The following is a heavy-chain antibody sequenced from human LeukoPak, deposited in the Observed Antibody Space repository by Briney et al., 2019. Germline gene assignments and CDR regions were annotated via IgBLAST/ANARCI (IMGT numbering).Heavy chain of an antibody. D-gene: IGHD1-1*01. CDR2: ISASGGTS. Sequence: GGYLRLSCAASGFNFSSCAMSWVRQAPGMGLYWVSAISASGGTSYIADSVRGRFAISRDNSKHTLYLQMYSLRAEDTAVYYCVKLPPRAGTRSPMDYWGPGTLVTVSS. V-gene: IGHV3-23*01. CDR1: GFNFSSCA. CDR3: VKLPPRAGTRSPMDY. J-gene: IGHJ4*02.